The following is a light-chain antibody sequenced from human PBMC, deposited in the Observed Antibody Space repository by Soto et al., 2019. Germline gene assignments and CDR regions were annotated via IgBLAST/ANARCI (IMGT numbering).Light chain of an antibody. CDR1: QSVSTSY. J-gene: IGKJ1*01. CDR3: QQYGSSPPT. V-gene: IGKV3-20*01. Sequence: EIVLTQSPGTLSLSPGERATLSCRSSQSVSTSYLAWYQHKPGQAPRLLIYGTSSRATGIPDRFSGSGSGTDFTLTISRLEPEDFAVYYCQQYGSSPPTLGQGTKVDIK. CDR2: GTS.